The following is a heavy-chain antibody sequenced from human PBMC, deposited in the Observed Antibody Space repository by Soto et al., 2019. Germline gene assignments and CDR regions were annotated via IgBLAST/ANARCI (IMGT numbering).Heavy chain of an antibody. CDR2: IKRDGSEK. J-gene: IGHJ2*01. CDR1: GFIFSSYW. CDR3: EGGEGWYFDV. Sequence: EVQLVESGGGLVQPGGSLRLSCAASGFIFSSYWMTWVRQAPGKGLEWVAVIKRDGSEKYYVVSVRGRFTISRDNAKNSLYLQMNSLRVEDTAVFYCEGGEGWYFDVWGRGTLVTVSS. V-gene: IGHV3-7*01.